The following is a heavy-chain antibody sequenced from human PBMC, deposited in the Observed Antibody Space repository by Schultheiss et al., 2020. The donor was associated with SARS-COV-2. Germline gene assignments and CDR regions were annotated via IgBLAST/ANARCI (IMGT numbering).Heavy chain of an antibody. D-gene: IGHD6-6*01. J-gene: IGHJ4*02. V-gene: IGHV4-31*02. CDR1: Y. Sequence: YWIGWVRQMPGKGLEWIGYIYYSGSTYYNPSLKSRVTISVDTSNNQFSLKMSSVTAADTAVYYCARTIAAREVDYWGQGTLVTVSS. CDR2: IYYSGST. CDR3: ARTIAAREVDY.